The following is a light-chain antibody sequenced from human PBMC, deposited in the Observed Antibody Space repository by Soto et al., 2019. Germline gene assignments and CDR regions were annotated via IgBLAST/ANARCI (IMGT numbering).Light chain of an antibody. Sequence: QSVLTQPRSVSGSPGQSVTISCTGTSSDVGRYDYVSWYQQHPGKAPKLIIYDVTERSAGVPDRFSGSKSGNTASLTISGLQAEDEADYSCCSFAGSFSYVFGGGTKLTVL. V-gene: IGLV2-11*01. CDR2: DVT. CDR3: CSFAGSFSYV. J-gene: IGLJ1*01. CDR1: SSDVGRYDY.